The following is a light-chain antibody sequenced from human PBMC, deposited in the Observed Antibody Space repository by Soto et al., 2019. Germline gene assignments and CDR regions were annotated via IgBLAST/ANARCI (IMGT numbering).Light chain of an antibody. V-gene: IGKV3-20*01. CDR3: QQSGSSRGT. Sequence: EIVLTQSPGTLSLSPGERATLSCRASQSVSSSYLAWYQQKPGQAPRLLIYGASSRATGIPDRFSGSGSGTDFTLTINKLEPEEFAVYFCQQSGSSRGTFGQGTKVEIK. CDR1: QSVSSSY. CDR2: GAS. J-gene: IGKJ1*01.